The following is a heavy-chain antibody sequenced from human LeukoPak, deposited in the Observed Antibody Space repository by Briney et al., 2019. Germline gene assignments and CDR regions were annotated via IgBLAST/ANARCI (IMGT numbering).Heavy chain of an antibody. CDR1: GFTFSSYA. J-gene: IGHJ4*02. CDR3: AKDLLFTMVRGVEGVGNY. V-gene: IGHV3-23*01. D-gene: IGHD3-10*01. CDR2: ISGSGGST. Sequence: QSGGSLRLSCAASGFTFSSYAMSWVRQAPGKGLEWVSAISGSGGSTYYADSVKGRFTISRDNSKNTLYLQMNSLRAEDTAVYYCAKDLLFTMVRGVEGVGNYWGQRTLVTVSS.